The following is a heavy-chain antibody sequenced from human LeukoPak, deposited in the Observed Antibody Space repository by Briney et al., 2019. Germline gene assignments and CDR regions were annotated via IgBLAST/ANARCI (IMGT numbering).Heavy chain of an antibody. CDR3: ARDRGLRAYYFDY. D-gene: IGHD3-10*01. CDR2: INPNSGGT. V-gene: IGHV1-2*02. J-gene: IGHJ4*02. Sequence: ASVKFSCKASGYTFTGYYMHWVRQAPGQGLEWMGWINPNSGGTNYAQKFQGRVTMTRDTSISTAYMELSRLRSDDTAVYYCARDRGLRAYYFDYWGQGTLVTVSS. CDR1: GYTFTGYY.